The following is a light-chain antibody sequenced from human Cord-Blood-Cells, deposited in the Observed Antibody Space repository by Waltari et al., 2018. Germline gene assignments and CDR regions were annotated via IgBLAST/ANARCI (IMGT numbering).Light chain of an antibody. CDR2: DVS. J-gene: IGLJ1*01. V-gene: IGLV2-14*01. CDR1: SSDVGGYNY. CDR3: SSYTSSSTLAYV. Sequence: QSALTQPASVSGSPGQSITISCTGTSSDVGGYNYVSCYQQHPGKAPKLMIYDVSSRPSGVSNRFSGSKSGNTASLTISGLQAEDEADYYCSSYTSSSTLAYVFGTGTKVTVL.